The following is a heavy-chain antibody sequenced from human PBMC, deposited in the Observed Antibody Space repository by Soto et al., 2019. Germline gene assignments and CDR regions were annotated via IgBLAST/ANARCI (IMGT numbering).Heavy chain of an antibody. J-gene: IGHJ4*02. CDR3: ARGITIFGVVPRLFDY. D-gene: IGHD3-3*01. V-gene: IGHV3-30-3*01. CDR2: ISYDGSNK. CDR1: GFTFSSYA. Sequence: PGGSLRLSCAASGFTFSSYAMHWVRQAPGKGLEWVAVISYDGSNKYYADSVKGRFTISRVNSKNTLYLQMNSLRAEDTAVYYCARGITIFGVVPRLFDYWGQGTLVTVSS.